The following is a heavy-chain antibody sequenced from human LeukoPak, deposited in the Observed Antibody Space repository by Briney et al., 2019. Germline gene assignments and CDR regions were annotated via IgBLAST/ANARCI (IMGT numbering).Heavy chain of an antibody. V-gene: IGHV3-7*05. CDR3: ARDRVIQGYSSGWLFDY. D-gene: IGHD6-19*01. CDR1: GFTSSSYW. J-gene: IGHJ4*02. Sequence: PGGSLRLSCAASGFTSSSYWMTWVRQAPGKGLEWVANIEQDGSEKYYVDSVKGRFTISRDNAKNSLFLQMNSLRPEDTAVYYCARDRVIQGYSSGWLFDYWGQGTLVTVSS. CDR2: IEQDGSEK.